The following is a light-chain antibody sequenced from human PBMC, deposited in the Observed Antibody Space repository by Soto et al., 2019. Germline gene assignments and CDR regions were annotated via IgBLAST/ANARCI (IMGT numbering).Light chain of an antibody. CDR3: QQYYSYPLT. J-gene: IGKJ4*01. Sequence: IQMTQSPSTLSASIGDRVTITCRASESIRTWLAWYQHKPGKAPKLLIYAASTLQSGVPSRFSGSGSGTDFTLTISCLQSEDFATYYCQQYYSYPLTFGGGTKVDIK. V-gene: IGKV1-8*01. CDR1: ESIRTW. CDR2: AAS.